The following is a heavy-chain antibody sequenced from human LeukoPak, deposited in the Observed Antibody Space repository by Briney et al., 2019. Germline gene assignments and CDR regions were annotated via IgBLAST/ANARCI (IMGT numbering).Heavy chain of an antibody. Sequence: ASVKVSCKASGYTLTSYGISWVRQAPGQGLEWMGWISAYNGNTNYAQKLQGRVTMTTDTSTSTAYMELRSLRSDDTAVYYCARVQPLDSSVGYWGQGTLVTVSS. CDR3: ARVQPLDSSVGY. CDR2: ISAYNGNT. J-gene: IGHJ4*02. CDR1: GYTLTSYG. V-gene: IGHV1-18*01. D-gene: IGHD6-6*01.